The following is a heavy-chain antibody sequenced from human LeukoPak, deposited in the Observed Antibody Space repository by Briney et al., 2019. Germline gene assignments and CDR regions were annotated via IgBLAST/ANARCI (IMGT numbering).Heavy chain of an antibody. CDR3: TGQAALVAAENWFDP. V-gene: IGHV3-73*01. CDR2: TRSKPNSYAT. J-gene: IGHJ5*02. CDR1: GFTFSGST. Sequence: GESLKLSCAASGFTFSGSTIHWVRQASGKGLAWVGRTRSKPNSYATTYAASLKGRFIISRDDSKNTAYLQMSSLEIEDMAVYYCTGQAALVAAENWFDPWGQGTLVTVSS. D-gene: IGHD2-15*01.